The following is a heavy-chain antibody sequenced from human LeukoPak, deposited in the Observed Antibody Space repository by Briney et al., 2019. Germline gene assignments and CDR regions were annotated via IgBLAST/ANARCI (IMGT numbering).Heavy chain of an antibody. CDR2: IYTSGST. V-gene: IGHV4-61*02. D-gene: IGHD2-21*01. Sequence: SQTLSLTCTVSRGSISSGSNYWSWIRQPAGKGLEWIGRIYTSGSTHYNTSLKSRITISVDTSKNQFSLKLSSVTAGDTAVYYCAGRWGCGGDCYWGQGTLVTVSS. CDR3: AGRWGCGGDCY. J-gene: IGHJ4*02. CDR1: RGSISSGSNY.